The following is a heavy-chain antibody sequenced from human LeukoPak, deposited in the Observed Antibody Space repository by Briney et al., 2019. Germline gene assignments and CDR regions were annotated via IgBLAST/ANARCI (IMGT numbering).Heavy chain of an antibody. Sequence: SETLSLTCTVSGGSISSYYWSWIRQPPGKGLEWIGYIYYSGSTNYNPSLKSRVTISVDTSKNQFSLKLSSVTAADTAVYYCARNGAARYYYYYGMDVWGQGTTVTVSS. CDR2: IYYSGST. D-gene: IGHD6-6*01. J-gene: IGHJ6*02. CDR3: ARNGAARYYYYYGMDV. V-gene: IGHV4-59*01. CDR1: GGSISSYY.